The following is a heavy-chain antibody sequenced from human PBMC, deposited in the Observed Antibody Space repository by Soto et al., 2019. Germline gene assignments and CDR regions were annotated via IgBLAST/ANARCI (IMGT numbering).Heavy chain of an antibody. CDR1: GYTFTSYG. J-gene: IGHJ4*02. Sequence: QVQLVQSGAEVKKPGASVKVSCKASGYTFTSYGISWVRQAPGQGLEWMGWISAYNGNTNYAQKLQGRVTMTTDTSTSTAYMELRSLRSDDSAVYYCARDSLRYFDWLFSNARFAYWGQGTLVTVSS. V-gene: IGHV1-18*01. CDR3: ARDSLRYFDWLFSNARFAY. D-gene: IGHD3-9*01. CDR2: ISAYNGNT.